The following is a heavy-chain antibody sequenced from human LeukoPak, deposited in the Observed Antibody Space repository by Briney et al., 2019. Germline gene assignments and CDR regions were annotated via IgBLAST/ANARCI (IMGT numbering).Heavy chain of an antibody. Sequence: GGSLILSCAASGFTFSSYGMHWVRQAPGKGLEWVAFIRNDGSDKYYADSVKGRFTISRDNSNNTLYLQMKSLRPEDTAVYYCAKGGTRGIFGVIPIDYWGQGSLVSVSS. CDR3: AKGGTRGIFGVIPIDY. D-gene: IGHD3-3*01. V-gene: IGHV3-30*02. J-gene: IGHJ4*02. CDR1: GFTFSSYG. CDR2: IRNDGSDK.